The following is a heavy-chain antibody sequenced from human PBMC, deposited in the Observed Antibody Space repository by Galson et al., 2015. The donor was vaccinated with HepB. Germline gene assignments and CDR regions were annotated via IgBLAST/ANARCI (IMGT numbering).Heavy chain of an antibody. V-gene: IGHV7-4-1*02. CDR2: INTNTGNP. CDR3: ARAEGSGYYYVDY. J-gene: IGHJ4*02. D-gene: IGHD3-22*01. Sequence: SVKVSCKASGYTFTKYAMNWVRQAPGQGLEWMGWINTNTGNPTSAQGFTGRFVFSLDTSVSTAYLQINNLKAEGTAVYYCARAEGSGYYYVDYWGQGTLVTVSS. CDR1: GYTFTKYA.